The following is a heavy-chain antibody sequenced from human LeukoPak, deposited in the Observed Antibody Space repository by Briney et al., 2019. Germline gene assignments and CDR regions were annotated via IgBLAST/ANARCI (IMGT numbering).Heavy chain of an antibody. D-gene: IGHD2-15*01. J-gene: IGHJ4*02. CDR2: INHSGST. Sequence: SETLSLTCTVSGGSISGYYWSWIRQPPGKGLEWIGEINHSGSTNYNPSLKSRVTISVDTSKNQFSLKLSSVTAADTAVYYCHRSGVVAATLDDYWGQGTLVTVSS. V-gene: IGHV4-34*01. CDR3: HRSGVVAATLDDY. CDR1: GGSISGYY.